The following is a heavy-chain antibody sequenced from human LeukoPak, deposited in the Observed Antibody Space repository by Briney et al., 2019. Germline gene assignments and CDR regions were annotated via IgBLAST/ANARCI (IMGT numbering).Heavy chain of an antibody. Sequence: GGSLRLSCVASGFIFNSNWMSWVRQAPGKGLEWVANIKQDGSEKYYVDSVKGRFTISRDNAKNSLYLQMNSLRAEDTAVYYCARDRGGYDYSGYWGQGTLVTVSS. D-gene: IGHD5-12*01. V-gene: IGHV3-7*01. CDR2: IKQDGSEK. CDR3: ARDRGGYDYSGY. J-gene: IGHJ4*02. CDR1: GFIFNSNW.